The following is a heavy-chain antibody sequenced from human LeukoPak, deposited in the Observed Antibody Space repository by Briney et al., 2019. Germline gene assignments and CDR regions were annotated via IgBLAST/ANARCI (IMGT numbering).Heavy chain of an antibody. D-gene: IGHD6-13*01. J-gene: IGHJ4*02. V-gene: IGHV1-69*05. Sequence: SVKVSCNASGATFSSYAISWVRQAPGQGLEWMGGIIPIFGTANYAQKFQGRVNMTTDTSTSTAYMELRSLRSDDTAVYYCARDRYSSSWSPIDYWGQGTLVTVSS. CDR1: GATFSSYA. CDR3: ARDRYSSSWSPIDY. CDR2: IIPIFGTA.